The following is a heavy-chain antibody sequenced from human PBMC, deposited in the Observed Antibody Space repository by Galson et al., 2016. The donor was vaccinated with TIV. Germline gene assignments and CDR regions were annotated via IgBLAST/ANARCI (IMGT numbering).Heavy chain of an antibody. D-gene: IGHD5-12*01. CDR3: ARFMVDSGYDSNYGWDG. CDR1: GFTSSSYS. CDR2: ISSNTGAYI. J-gene: IGHJ6*02. Sequence: SLRLSCAASGFTSSSYSMNWVRQAPGKGLEWVSSISSNTGAYIYYADSVKGRFTISRDNARNSLYLHMSSLRVEDTAGYYCARFMVDSGYDSNYGWDGGGQGTTVTVSS. V-gene: IGHV3-21*01.